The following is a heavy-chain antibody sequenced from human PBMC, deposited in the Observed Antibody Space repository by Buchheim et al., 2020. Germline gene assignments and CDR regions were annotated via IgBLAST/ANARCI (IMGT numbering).Heavy chain of an antibody. J-gene: IGHJ4*02. D-gene: IGHD1-26*01. V-gene: IGHV3-74*01. CDR1: GFTFSGHW. CDR3: ATQEWELLEGAFDY. Sequence: EVQLVESGGGLVQPGESLRLSCAASGFTFSGHWMHWVREAPGKGLVWVSGVDSDGSSASYADSVKGRFTISRDNSKNTLYLQMNSLRAEDTAVYYCATQEWELLEGAFDYWGQGTL. CDR2: VDSDGSSA.